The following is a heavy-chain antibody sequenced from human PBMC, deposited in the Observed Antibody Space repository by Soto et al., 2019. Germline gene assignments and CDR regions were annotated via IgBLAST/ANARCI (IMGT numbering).Heavy chain of an antibody. D-gene: IGHD1-1*01. CDR3: ARATNYYYGMDV. CDR1: GFTFISYG. CDR2: ISYDGSDR. V-gene: IGHV3-33*05. Sequence: QVQLVESGGGVVQPGRSLRLSCAASGFTFISYGMHWVRQAPGKGLQWVAFISYDGSDRYYEDSVKGRFTISRGNSKNTLYLQINSLRAEDTALYYCARATNYYYGMDVWGQGTKVTVSS. J-gene: IGHJ6*02.